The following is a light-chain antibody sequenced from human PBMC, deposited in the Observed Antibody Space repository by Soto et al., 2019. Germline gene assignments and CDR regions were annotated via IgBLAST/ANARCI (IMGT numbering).Light chain of an antibody. CDR2: GAS. J-gene: IGKJ1*01. V-gene: IGKV3-15*01. CDR1: QSVSSD. Sequence: EIVMTQSPVTLSVSPGERATLSCRASQSVSSDLAWYHQKPGQAPRLLIYGASTRATGIPARFSGSGSGTEFTLTINSLQSEDFAVYYCQQYNNWPRTFGQGTKGDIK. CDR3: QQYNNWPRT.